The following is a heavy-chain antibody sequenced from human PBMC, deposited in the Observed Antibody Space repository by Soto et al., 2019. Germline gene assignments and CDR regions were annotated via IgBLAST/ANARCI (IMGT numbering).Heavy chain of an antibody. V-gene: IGHV3-33*01. CDR2: IGYDGSNK. CDR1: GFTFSSYG. D-gene: IGHD2-2*01. J-gene: IGHJ4*02. Sequence: QVQLVESGGGVVQPGRSLRLSCAASGFTFSSYGMHWVRQAPGKGLGWVAVIGYDGSNKYYADSVKGRFTISRDNSKNTLYLQMNSLRAEDTAVYYCARDGVVSVEYQPYYFDYWGQGTLVTVSS. CDR3: ARDGVVSVEYQPYYFDY.